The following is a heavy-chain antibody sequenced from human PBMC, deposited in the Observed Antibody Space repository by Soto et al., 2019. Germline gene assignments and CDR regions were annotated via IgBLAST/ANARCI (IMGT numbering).Heavy chain of an antibody. Sequence: SETLSLTCTVSGGSISSGGYYWSWIRQHPGKGLEWIGYIYYSGSTYYNPSLKSRVTISVDTSKNQFSLKLSSVTAADTAVYYCARSYEIPCMDVWGQGPTLTVSS. CDR2: IYYSGST. D-gene: IGHD3-9*01. J-gene: IGHJ6*02. CDR3: ARSYEIPCMDV. V-gene: IGHV4-31*03. CDR1: GGSISSGGYY.